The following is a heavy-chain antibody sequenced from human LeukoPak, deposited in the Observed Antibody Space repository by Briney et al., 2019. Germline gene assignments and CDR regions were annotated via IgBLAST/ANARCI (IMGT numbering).Heavy chain of an antibody. J-gene: IGHJ4*02. D-gene: IGHD2-8*01. V-gene: IGHV4-59*08. CDR3: ASEGTNCTNGVCYRGDY. CDR1: GGSISSYY. CDR2: IYYSGST. Sequence: SETLSLTCTVSGGSISSYYWSWIRQPPGKGLEWIGYIYYSGSTNYSPSLKSRVTISVDTSKNQFSLKLSSVTAADTAVYYCASEGTNCTNGVCYRGDYWGQGTLVTVSS.